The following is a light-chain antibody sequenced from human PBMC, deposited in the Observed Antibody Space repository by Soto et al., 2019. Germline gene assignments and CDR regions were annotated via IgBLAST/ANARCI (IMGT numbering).Light chain of an antibody. CDR3: QQTYSSRTWT. V-gene: IGKV1-39*01. J-gene: IGKJ1*01. CDR1: QFISSF. Sequence: DIQMTQSPSSFSSSVGYTVTIAFLSSQFISSFLNWYQQKPGKAPKLLIYDASTLQSGVPSRFSGGGSGTDFSLFISNLQPEDFATYYCQQTYSSRTWTFGQGTKVDNK. CDR2: DAS.